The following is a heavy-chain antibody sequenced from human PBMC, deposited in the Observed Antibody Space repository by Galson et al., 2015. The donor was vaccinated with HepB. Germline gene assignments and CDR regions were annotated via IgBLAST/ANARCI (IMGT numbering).Heavy chain of an antibody. D-gene: IGHD2-2*01. J-gene: IGHJ3*02. V-gene: IGHV1-46*01. CDR3: ARVGKNYQLLQGAFDI. Sequence: SVKVSCKASGYTFTSYYMHWVRQAPGQGLEWMGIINPSGGSTSYAQKFQGRVTMTRDTSTSTVYMELSSLRSEDTAVYYCARVGKNYQLLQGAFDIWGQGTMVTVSS. CDR2: INPSGGST. CDR1: GYTFTSYY.